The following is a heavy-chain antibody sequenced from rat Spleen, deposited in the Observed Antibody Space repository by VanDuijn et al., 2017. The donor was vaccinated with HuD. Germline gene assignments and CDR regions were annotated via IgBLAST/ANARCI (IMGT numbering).Heavy chain of an antibody. D-gene: IGHD1-9*01. J-gene: IGHJ2*01. CDR1: GFTFSNYD. CDR2: ISYDGSTT. V-gene: IGHV5-29*01. CDR3: ARRHYGYTDYFDY. Sequence: EVQLVESGGGLVQPGRSLKLSCAASGFTFSNYDMAWVRQAPTKGLEWVATISYDGSTTYYRDSVKGRFTISRDNAKSTLYLQVDSLRSEDTATYYCARRHYGYTDYFDYWGQGVMVTVSS.